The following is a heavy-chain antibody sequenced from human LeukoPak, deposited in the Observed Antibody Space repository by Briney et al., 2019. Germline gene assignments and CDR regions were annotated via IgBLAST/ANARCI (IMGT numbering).Heavy chain of an antibody. D-gene: IGHD3-3*01. J-gene: IGHJ4*02. Sequence: ASVKVSCKASGYTFTSYYMHWVRQATGQGLEWMGWMNPNSGNTGYAQKFQGRVTITRNTSITTAYMELSSLRSEDTAVYYCARVNYDFWSGYRQTYFDYWGQGTLVTVSS. CDR2: MNPNSGNT. CDR3: ARVNYDFWSGYRQTYFDY. CDR1: GYTFTSYY. V-gene: IGHV1-8*03.